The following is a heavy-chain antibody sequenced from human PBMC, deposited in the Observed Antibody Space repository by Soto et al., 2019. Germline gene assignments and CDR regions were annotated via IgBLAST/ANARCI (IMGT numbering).Heavy chain of an antibody. CDR3: AKKRSGGSSMGCFDY. V-gene: IGHV3-23*01. J-gene: IGHJ4*02. CDR1: GFTFSSYA. CDR2: ISGSADDI. Sequence: LRLSCAASGFTFSSYAMNWVRQAPGKGLEWVSAISGSADDIYYADSVKGRFTISRDSSKNTLFLQMNSLRAEDTAVYYCAKKRSGGSSMGCFDYWGQGTLVTVSS. D-gene: IGHD3-10*01.